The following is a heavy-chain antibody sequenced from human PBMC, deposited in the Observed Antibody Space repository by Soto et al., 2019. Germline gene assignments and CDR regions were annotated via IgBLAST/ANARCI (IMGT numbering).Heavy chain of an antibody. CDR1: GGSISSGGYS. V-gene: IGHV4-30-2*05. Sequence: PSETLSLTCAVSGGSISSGGYSWSWIRQPPGKGLEWIGEINHSGSTNCNPSLKSRVTISVDTSKNQFSLKLSSVTAADTAVYYCARRYGSAIDYWGQGTLVTVSS. CDR3: ARRYGSAIDY. D-gene: IGHD1-26*01. CDR2: INHSGST. J-gene: IGHJ4*02.